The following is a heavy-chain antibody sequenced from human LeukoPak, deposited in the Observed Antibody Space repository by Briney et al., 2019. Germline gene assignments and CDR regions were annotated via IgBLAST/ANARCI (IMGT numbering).Heavy chain of an antibody. CDR2: ISWNSGSI. V-gene: IGHV3-9*01. CDR3: AKDESTGYYYYYGMDV. J-gene: IGHJ6*02. CDR1: GFSFDDYA. Sequence: GRSLRLSCAASGFSFDDYAMHWVRQAPGKGLEWVSVISWNSGSIGYADSVKGRFTISRDNAKNSLYLQMNSLRAEDTALYYCAKDESTGYYYYYGMDVWGLGTTVTVSS.